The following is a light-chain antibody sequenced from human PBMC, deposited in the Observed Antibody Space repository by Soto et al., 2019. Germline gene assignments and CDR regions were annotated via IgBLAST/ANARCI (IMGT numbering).Light chain of an antibody. CDR2: KAS. CDR1: QTISSW. J-gene: IGKJ1*01. V-gene: IGKV1-5*03. CDR3: QQYSDHWT. Sequence: DIQMTQSPSTLSGSVGDRVTITCRASQTISSWLAWYQQKPGKAPKLLIYKASTLKSGVPSRFSGSGSGTEFTLTISSLQPDDFATYYCQQYSDHWTFGQGTKVDI.